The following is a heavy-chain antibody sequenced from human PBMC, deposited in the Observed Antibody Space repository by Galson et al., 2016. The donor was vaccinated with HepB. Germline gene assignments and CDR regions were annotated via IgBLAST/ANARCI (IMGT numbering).Heavy chain of an antibody. J-gene: IGHJ4*02. CDR1: GFTFSSHW. CDR2: INSDGSTT. CDR3: ASGVIKPRGDY. D-gene: IGHD1-14*01. Sequence: SLRLSCAAPGFTFSSHWMHWVRQAPGKGLVWVSRINSDGSTTSYADFVKGRFTISRDNAKNTLYLQMNSLRGEDTAVYYCASGVIKPRGDYWGQGTVVTVSS. V-gene: IGHV3-74*01.